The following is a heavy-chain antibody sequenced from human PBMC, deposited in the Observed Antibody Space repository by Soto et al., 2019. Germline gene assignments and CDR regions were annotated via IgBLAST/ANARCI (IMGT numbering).Heavy chain of an antibody. Sequence: QVQLVQSGAEVKKPGAAVEVSCKASGYTFTSHYVHWVRQAPGQGLEWMGRINANSGTTGYAQKFQGRATMTRDTSTSTVYMELSSLRFEDTAVYYCARDRNLETSAWARDYWGQGTLVTVSS. D-gene: IGHD6-19*01. CDR3: ARDRNLETSAWARDY. CDR2: INANSGTT. CDR1: GYTFTSHY. V-gene: IGHV1-46*03. J-gene: IGHJ4*02.